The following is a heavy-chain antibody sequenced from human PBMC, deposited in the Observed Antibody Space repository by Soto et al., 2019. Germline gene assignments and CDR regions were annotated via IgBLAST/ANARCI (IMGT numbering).Heavy chain of an antibody. Sequence: GSLRLFCAASGIPFSSFSKSLVRQAPGKGLEWISYISASTLTIFYADSVKGRFTISRDTAQNSLYLQMNSLRDEDTAVYYCARAPQLVAPAATGFDSWGQGTLVTVSS. J-gene: IGHJ4*02. V-gene: IGHV3-48*02. CDR1: GIPFSSFS. CDR2: ISASTLTI. D-gene: IGHD2-2*01. CDR3: ARAPQLVAPAATGFDS.